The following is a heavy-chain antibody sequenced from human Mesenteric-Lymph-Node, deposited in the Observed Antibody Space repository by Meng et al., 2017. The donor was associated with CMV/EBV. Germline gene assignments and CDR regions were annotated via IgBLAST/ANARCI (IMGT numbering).Heavy chain of an antibody. Sequence: SQTLSLTCAVYGGSFNDYYWSWIRQPPGKGLEWIGSIYHSGSTYYNPSLKSRVTISVDTSKNQFSLKLSSVTAADTAVYYCARDRRWFDPWGQGTLVTVSS. D-gene: IGHD3-16*02. CDR2: IYHSGST. CDR1: GGSFNDYY. CDR3: ARDRRWFDP. V-gene: IGHV4-34*01. J-gene: IGHJ5*02.